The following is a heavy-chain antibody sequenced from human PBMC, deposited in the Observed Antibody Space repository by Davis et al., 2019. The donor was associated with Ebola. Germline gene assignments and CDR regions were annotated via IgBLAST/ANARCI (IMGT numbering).Heavy chain of an antibody. D-gene: IGHD1-14*01. J-gene: IGHJ4*02. CDR3: ARGSMVEPYSANDY. CDR1: RGTVSSYA. CDR2: IIPIFGTA. Sequence: SVKVSCKAARGTVSSYASSGVRQAPGQGLEWMGGIIPIFGTANYAQKFQGRVTITADESTSTAYMELSSLRSEDTAVYYCARGSMVEPYSANDYWGQGTLVTVSS. V-gene: IGHV1-69*13.